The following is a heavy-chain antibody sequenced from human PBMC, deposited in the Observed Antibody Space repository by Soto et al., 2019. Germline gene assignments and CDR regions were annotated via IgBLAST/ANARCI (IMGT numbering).Heavy chain of an antibody. V-gene: IGHV1-46*01. CDR2: INLSSGTT. Sequence: SVKVSCKASGYTFTSYYMHWVRQAPGQGLEWMGVINLSSGTTSFAQNFQGRFTMTTDTSTSTAYMELRSLRSDDTAVYYCARGGDTAMAHYYYYYGMDVWGQGTTVTVSS. CDR3: ARGGDTAMAHYYYYYGMDV. J-gene: IGHJ6*02. CDR1: GYTFTSYY. D-gene: IGHD5-18*01.